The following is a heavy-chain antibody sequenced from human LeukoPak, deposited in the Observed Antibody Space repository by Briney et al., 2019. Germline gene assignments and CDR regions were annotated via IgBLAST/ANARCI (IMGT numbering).Heavy chain of an antibody. V-gene: IGHV1-8*02. CDR1: GYTFTIYY. D-gene: IGHD1-26*01. CDR2: LNPNSGKT. CDR3: ARDRGSYRLGIDY. J-gene: IGHJ4*02. Sequence: ASVKVSCKASGYTFTIYYINWVRQATGPGIEWMGWLNPNSGKTGYAKKFKGRVTMTTDTSTSTAYMDLRSLRSDDTAVYYCARDRGSYRLGIDYWGQGTLVTVSS.